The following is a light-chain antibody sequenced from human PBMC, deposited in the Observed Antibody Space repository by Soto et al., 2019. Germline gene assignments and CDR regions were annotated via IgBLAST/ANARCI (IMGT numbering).Light chain of an antibody. V-gene: IGKV3-20*01. CDR1: QSISRSF. CDR3: QQYGSSGT. J-gene: IGKJ1*01. CDR2: GAS. Sequence: GKRASLSCGASQSISRSFLACYKKKPRQAPRLLIYGASNTATGIPDRLSGSGSGTDFPLTISRMEPEDSAVYYCQQYGSSGTFGQGTKVDIK.